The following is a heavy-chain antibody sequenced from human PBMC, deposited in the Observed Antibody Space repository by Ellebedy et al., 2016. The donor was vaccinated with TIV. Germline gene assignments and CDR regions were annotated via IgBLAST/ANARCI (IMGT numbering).Heavy chain of an antibody. CDR1: GGSISSSNYY. CDR3: VRGLGIARF. V-gene: IGHV4-39*06. D-gene: IGHD6-13*01. J-gene: IGHJ4*02. CDR2: IYSSGST. Sequence: MPSETLSLTCTVSGGSISSSNYYWGWIRQPPGKGLERFGSIYSSGSTYYNPSLKSRLSISVDTSKNQFTLNLTSVTAADRAVYYCVRGLGIARFWGQGTLVTVSS.